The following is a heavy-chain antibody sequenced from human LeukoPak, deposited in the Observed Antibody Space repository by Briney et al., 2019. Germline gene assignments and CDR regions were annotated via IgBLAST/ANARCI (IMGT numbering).Heavy chain of an antibody. CDR3: ARNLIPEQLVLNF. Sequence: SETLSLTCTVSGGSISSSSYYWGWIRQPPGKGLEWIGYIYYTGSTNYNPSLKSRVTMSVDTSKNQFSLNLKSVTPEDTAVYYCARNLIPEQLVLNFWGQGTLVTVSS. CDR1: GGSISSSSYY. CDR2: IYYTGST. D-gene: IGHD6-13*01. V-gene: IGHV4-61*05. J-gene: IGHJ4*02.